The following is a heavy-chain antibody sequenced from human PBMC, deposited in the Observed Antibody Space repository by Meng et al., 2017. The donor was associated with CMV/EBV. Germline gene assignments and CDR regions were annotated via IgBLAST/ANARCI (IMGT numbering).Heavy chain of an antibody. CDR2: IYYSGST. J-gene: IGHJ4*02. CDR3: ARTNGPWTAMPDY. Sequence: SETLSLTCTVSGGPISSSSYYWGWNRQPPGKGLAWLGSIYYSGSTYYNPSLKSRVTISVDTSKNQFSLKLGSVTAADTAVYYCARTNGPWTAMPDYWGQGTLVTVSS. D-gene: IGHD5-18*01. V-gene: IGHV4-39*07. CDR1: GGPISSSSYY.